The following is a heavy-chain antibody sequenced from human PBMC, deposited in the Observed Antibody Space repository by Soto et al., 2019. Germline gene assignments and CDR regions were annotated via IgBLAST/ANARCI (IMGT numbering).Heavy chain of an antibody. J-gene: IGHJ6*02. CDR2: VSYDGSNT. Sequence: GGSLRLSCAASGFTFSNYGIHWIRQAPGKGLEWVAVVSYDGSNTYYVDSVKGRFTISRDNSKNTLYLQMNSLRAEDTAVYYCAKRITIFGVATLARGMDVWGQGTTVTVSS. CDR3: AKRITIFGVATLARGMDV. V-gene: IGHV3-30*18. D-gene: IGHD3-3*01. CDR1: GFTFSNYG.